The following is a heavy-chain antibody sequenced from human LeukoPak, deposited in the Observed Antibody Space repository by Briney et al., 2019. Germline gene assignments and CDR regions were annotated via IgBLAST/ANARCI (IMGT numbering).Heavy chain of an antibody. CDR3: TRELAGTTVED. CDR1: GGSINSGSYY. D-gene: IGHD1-1*01. V-gene: IGHV4-61*09. Sequence: SETLSLTCTVSGGSINSGSYYWSWIRQPAGKGLEWIGHIYTRGSTNYNPSLKSRVTMSVDTSKNQFSLTLTSVTAADTALYYCTRELAGTTVEDWGQGTLVTVSS. CDR2: IYTRGST. J-gene: IGHJ4*02.